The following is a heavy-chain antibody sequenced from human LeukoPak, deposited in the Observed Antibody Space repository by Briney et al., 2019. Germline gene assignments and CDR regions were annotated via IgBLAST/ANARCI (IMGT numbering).Heavy chain of an antibody. CDR3: ARDPEGFGATYFDY. D-gene: IGHD3-16*01. V-gene: IGHV3-21*01. CDR2: TSRSASNI. J-gene: IGHJ4*02. Sequence: GGSLRLSCAASGFSFSSYNMNWVRQAPGKGLEWVSSTSRSASNIYYADSVKGRFTISRDNAKNSFYLQMNSLRAEDTAVFYCARDPEGFGATYFDYWGQGTLVTVSS. CDR1: GFSFSSYN.